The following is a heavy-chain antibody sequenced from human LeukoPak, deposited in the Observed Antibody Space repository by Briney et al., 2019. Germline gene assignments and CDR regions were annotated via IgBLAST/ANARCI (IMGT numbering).Heavy chain of an antibody. Sequence: GGSLRLSCAASGFTFSSYSMNWVRQAPGKGLEWVSYISSSSSTIYYADSVKGRFTISRDNAKNSLYLQMNSLRAEDTAVYYCARGQQQLEVYYYMDVWGKGTTVTISS. J-gene: IGHJ6*03. D-gene: IGHD6-13*01. CDR2: ISSSSSTI. V-gene: IGHV3-48*01. CDR3: ARGQQQLEVYYYMDV. CDR1: GFTFSSYS.